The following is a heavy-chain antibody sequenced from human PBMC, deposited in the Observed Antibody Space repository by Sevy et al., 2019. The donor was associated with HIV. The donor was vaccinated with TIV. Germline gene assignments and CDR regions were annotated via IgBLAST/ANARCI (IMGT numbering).Heavy chain of an antibody. CDR2: IYYSGTT. Sequence: QSQTLSLTCSVSAGSISSYYWSWIRQPPGKGLEWIGYIYYSGTTDYNPSLKSRVTISQDKSKKVFSLRLRSVTAADTAVYYCARDNAILTPRAFDIWGQGTMVTVSS. CDR3: ARDNAILTPRAFDI. D-gene: IGHD3-9*01. V-gene: IGHV4-59*13. CDR1: AGSISSYY. J-gene: IGHJ3*02.